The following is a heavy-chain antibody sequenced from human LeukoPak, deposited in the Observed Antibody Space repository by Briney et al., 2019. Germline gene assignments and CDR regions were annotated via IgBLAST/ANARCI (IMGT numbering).Heavy chain of an antibody. V-gene: IGHV3-64D*06. CDR3: VPKGNEGY. J-gene: IGHJ4*02. CDR2: ISPNGDNT. D-gene: IGHD1-1*01. CDR1: GFRFSAYA. Sequence: GGSLRLSCSASGFRFSAYAMHWVRQAPGKGLEYVSAISPNGDNTYYAVSVRGRFSISRDNTKNTLYLQMNSLRPEDTAVYYCVPKGNEGYWGQGTLVTVSS.